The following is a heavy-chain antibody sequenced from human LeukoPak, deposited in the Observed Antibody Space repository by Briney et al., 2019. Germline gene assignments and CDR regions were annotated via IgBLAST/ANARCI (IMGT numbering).Heavy chain of an antibody. CDR3: ARTTVTTIEY. V-gene: IGHV4-59*12. CDR1: GGSISSYY. Sequence: SETLSLTCTVSGGSISSYYWSWIRQPPGKGLEWIGYIYYSGSTNYNPSLKSRVTISVDTSKNQFSLKLSSVIAADTAVYYCARTTVTTIEYWGQGTLVTVSS. J-gene: IGHJ4*02. CDR2: IYYSGST. D-gene: IGHD4-17*01.